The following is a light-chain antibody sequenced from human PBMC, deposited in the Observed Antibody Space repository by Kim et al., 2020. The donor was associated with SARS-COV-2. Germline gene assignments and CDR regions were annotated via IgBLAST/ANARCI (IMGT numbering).Light chain of an antibody. CDR2: DAS. Sequence: PGERATLSCRASQSVNSYLAWYQHKPGQPPRLLIYDASIRAIGIPARFSGSGSGTDFTLTISSLEPEDIAVYYCQQRNNWPLLTFGGGTKVDIK. CDR1: QSVNSY. V-gene: IGKV3-11*01. CDR3: QQRNNWPLLT. J-gene: IGKJ4*01.